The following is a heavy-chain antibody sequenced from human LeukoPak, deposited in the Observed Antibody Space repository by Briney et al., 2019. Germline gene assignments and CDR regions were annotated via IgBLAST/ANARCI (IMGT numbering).Heavy chain of an antibody. Sequence: GGSLRLSCAASGFTFSSYWMSRVRQAPGKGLEWVANIKQDGSEKYYVDSVKGRFTISRDNAKNSLYLQMNSLRAEDTAVYYCARELGITMIVVVTTGDAFDIWGQGTMVTVSS. V-gene: IGHV3-7*01. D-gene: IGHD3-22*01. CDR1: GFTFSSYW. J-gene: IGHJ3*02. CDR3: ARELGITMIVVVTTGDAFDI. CDR2: IKQDGSEK.